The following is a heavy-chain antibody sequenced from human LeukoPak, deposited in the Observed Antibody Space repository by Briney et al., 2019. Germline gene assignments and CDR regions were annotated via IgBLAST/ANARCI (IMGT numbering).Heavy chain of an antibody. CDR3: ARANCYGSMQYYYYMDV. Sequence: SETLSLTCAVYGGSLSGYYWTWIRQSPGKGLEWIGEINHSGSTTYNPSLKSRVTISVDTSKNQFSLKVNSVTAADTAVYYCARANCYGSMQYYYYMDVWGKGTTVTVSS. CDR1: GGSLSGYY. CDR2: INHSGST. D-gene: IGHD3-10*01. V-gene: IGHV4-34*01. J-gene: IGHJ6*03.